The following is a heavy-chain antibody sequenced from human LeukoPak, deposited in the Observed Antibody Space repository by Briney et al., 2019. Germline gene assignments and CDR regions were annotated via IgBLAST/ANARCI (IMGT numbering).Heavy chain of an antibody. D-gene: IGHD7-27*01. CDR2: IYGGPTA. CDR1: GFTVSTVY. CDR3: AREIGQLGGAFDI. Sequence: GGSLRLSCAASGFTVSTVYMTWVRQAPGKGLEWVSVIYGGPTAFYADSVKDQFTISRDNPKNTLNLQMNSLRAEDTAVYYCAREIGQLGGAFDIWGQGTMVTVSS. J-gene: IGHJ3*02. V-gene: IGHV3-53*01.